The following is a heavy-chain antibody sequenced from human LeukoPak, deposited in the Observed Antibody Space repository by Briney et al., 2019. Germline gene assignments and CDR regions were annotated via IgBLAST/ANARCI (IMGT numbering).Heavy chain of an antibody. V-gene: IGHV1-46*01. CDR3: ASGIAAAGTD. CDR1: GYTFTSYY. J-gene: IGHJ4*02. Sequence: VSVKVSCKASGYTFTSYYMHWVRQAPGQGLEWMGVINPIGGSTTYAQKFQGRVTMTGDTSALTLYMELSSLRSEDTAVYYCASGIAAAGTDWGQGTLVTVSS. CDR2: INPIGGST. D-gene: IGHD6-13*01.